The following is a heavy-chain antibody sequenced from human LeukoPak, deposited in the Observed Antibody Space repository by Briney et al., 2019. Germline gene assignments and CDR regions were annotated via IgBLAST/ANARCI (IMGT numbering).Heavy chain of an antibody. D-gene: IGHD6-19*01. CDR1: GGSISSGNYY. Sequence: PSETLSLTCTVSGGSISSGNYYWSWIRQPAGKGLEWIGRIYTSGSTNYNPSLKSRVTISVDTSKHQFSLKLSSVTAADTAVYYCARLEQWLVHAFDIWGQGTMVAVSS. J-gene: IGHJ3*02. CDR2: IYTSGST. CDR3: ARLEQWLVHAFDI. V-gene: IGHV4-61*02.